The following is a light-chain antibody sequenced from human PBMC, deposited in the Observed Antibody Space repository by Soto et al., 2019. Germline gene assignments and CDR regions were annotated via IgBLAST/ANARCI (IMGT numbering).Light chain of an antibody. V-gene: IGKV2-30*02. CDR1: QTLVHSDGNTY. CDR3: MRRTHWPPWT. Sequence: DVVLTQSPLSLPVTLGQPASISCRSSQTLVHSDGNTYLNWFLQRPGQSPRRLIYKVSDRDSGVPDRVSGSGSGTDFTLKISRVEAEDVGVYYCMRRTHWPPWTFGQGTKVEIK. J-gene: IGKJ1*01. CDR2: KVS.